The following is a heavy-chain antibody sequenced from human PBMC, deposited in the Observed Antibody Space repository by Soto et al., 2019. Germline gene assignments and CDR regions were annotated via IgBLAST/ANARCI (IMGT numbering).Heavy chain of an antibody. V-gene: IGHV3-15*07. Sequence: PGGSLRLSCAASGFTFGNAWMNWVRQAPGKGLEWVGRIKSKTGGGATDYAAPVKGRFIVSRDDSKNMLFLQMNSLKTEDTAVYYCTTLTMMLIHFDYWGQGALVTVSS. J-gene: IGHJ4*02. CDR1: GFTFGNAW. CDR3: TTLTMMLIHFDY. D-gene: IGHD3-22*01. CDR2: IKSKTGGGAT.